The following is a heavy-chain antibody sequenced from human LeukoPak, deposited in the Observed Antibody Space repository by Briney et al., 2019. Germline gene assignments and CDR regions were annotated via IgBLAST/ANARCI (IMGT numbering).Heavy chain of an antibody. CDR2: INWKGGST. D-gene: IGHD3-3*01. V-gene: IGHV3-20*04. CDR3: ARGGLTIFGVVNYMDV. Sequence: GSLRLSCAVSGFTVSGNYMSWVRQAPGKGLEWVSGINWKGGSTGYADSVKGRFTISRDNAKNSLYLQMNSLRAEDTALYYCARGGLTIFGVVNYMDVWGKGTTVTVSS. CDR1: GFTVSGNY. J-gene: IGHJ6*03.